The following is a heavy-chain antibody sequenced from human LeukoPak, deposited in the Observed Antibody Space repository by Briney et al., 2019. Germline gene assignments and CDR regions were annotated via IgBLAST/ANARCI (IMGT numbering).Heavy chain of an antibody. Sequence: SETLTLSCTASGGSISSYYRSWIRQPPGKGLEWIGYIYYSGSTNYNPSLKSRVTISVDTSKDQFSLKLSSVTAADTAVYYCARIYDSMDWFDPWGQGTLVTVSS. CDR3: ARIYDSMDWFDP. V-gene: IGHV4-59*01. D-gene: IGHD3-16*01. J-gene: IGHJ5*02. CDR1: GGSISSYY. CDR2: IYYSGST.